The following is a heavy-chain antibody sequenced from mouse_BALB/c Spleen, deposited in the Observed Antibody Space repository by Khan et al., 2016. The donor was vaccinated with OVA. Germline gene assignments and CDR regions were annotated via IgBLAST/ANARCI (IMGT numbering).Heavy chain of an antibody. CDR1: GDSITSGY. D-gene: IGHD2-14*01. Sequence: VQLKQSGPSLVEPSQTLSLTCSVTGDSITSGYWSWIRKFPGNKLEYMGYMIYTGYTDYNPSLKSRIAITRHTSKNQSYLQLNSVTAEDTATYYCARSTYRYAFAYWGQGTLVTVSA. CDR3: ARSTYRYAFAY. J-gene: IGHJ3*01. V-gene: IGHV3-8*02. CDR2: MIYTGYT.